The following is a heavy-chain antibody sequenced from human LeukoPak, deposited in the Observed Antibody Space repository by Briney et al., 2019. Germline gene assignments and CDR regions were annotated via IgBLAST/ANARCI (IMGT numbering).Heavy chain of an antibody. J-gene: IGHJ6*02. Sequence: PGGSLRLSCAATGFTFKDYGMHWVRQPPGKGLEWVSSINWNGGGTDYADSVKGRFTISRDNAKNSLYPRLSSLRPEDTALYYCAKHMRATNTYSFFGLDVWGQGTTVTVSS. V-gene: IGHV3-9*01. CDR2: INWNGGGT. D-gene: IGHD1-26*01. CDR3: AKHMRATNTYSFFGLDV. CDR1: GFTFKDYG.